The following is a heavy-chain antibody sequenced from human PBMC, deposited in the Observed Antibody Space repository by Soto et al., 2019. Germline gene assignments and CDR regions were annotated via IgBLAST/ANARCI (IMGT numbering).Heavy chain of an antibody. CDR2: VYYSGST. Sequence: GTLSLTCDVSGDSISTYYWSWIRQPPGKGLEWIGYVYYSGSTLYNPSLESRVTMSIDMSKKQVSLKLTSVIAADTAVYYCARTRMIESWIDYWGHGTLVTVSS. J-gene: IGHJ4*01. D-gene: IGHD2-21*01. CDR3: ARTRMIESWIDY. CDR1: GDSISTYY. V-gene: IGHV4-59*01.